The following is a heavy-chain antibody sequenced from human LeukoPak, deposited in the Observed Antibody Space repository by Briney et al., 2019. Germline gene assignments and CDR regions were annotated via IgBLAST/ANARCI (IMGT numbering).Heavy chain of an antibody. CDR2: ISADGGST. CDR1: GFTFSSYS. V-gene: IGHV3-43*02. Sequence: GGSLRLSCVVSGFTFSSYSMSWVRQAPGKGLEWVSLISADGGSTFYADSVRGRFSISRDNSKNSLYLQMNSLRTEDTAMYYCAKESGKFDYWGQGTLVAVSS. CDR3: AKESGKFDY. J-gene: IGHJ4*02.